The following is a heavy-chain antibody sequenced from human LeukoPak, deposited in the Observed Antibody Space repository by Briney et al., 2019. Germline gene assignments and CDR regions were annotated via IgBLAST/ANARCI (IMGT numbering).Heavy chain of an antibody. CDR1: GGSISSSNW. CDR2: SNHSGDT. Sequence: PSETLSLTCAVSGGSISSSNWWSWIRQPPGKGLEWIGESNHSGDTNYNPSLKTRVKISVDTSKNQFSLKLDSVTAADTALYYCARGVSSVDSWGQGTLVTVSS. V-gene: IGHV4-4*02. D-gene: IGHD6-19*01. J-gene: IGHJ4*02. CDR3: ARGVSSVDS.